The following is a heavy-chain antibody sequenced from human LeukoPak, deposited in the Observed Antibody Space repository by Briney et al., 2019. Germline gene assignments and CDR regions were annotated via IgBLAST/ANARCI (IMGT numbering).Heavy chain of an antibody. D-gene: IGHD6-19*01. CDR1: GGTFSSYA. J-gene: IGHJ4*02. Sequence: SVKVSCKASGGTFSSYAISWVRQAPGQGLEWMGGIIPILGTANYAQKFQGRVTITADESTSTAYMELSSLRSEDTAVYYCARGQWLVLGTFDYWGQGTLVTVSS. CDR2: IIPILGTA. CDR3: ARGQWLVLGTFDY. V-gene: IGHV1-69*13.